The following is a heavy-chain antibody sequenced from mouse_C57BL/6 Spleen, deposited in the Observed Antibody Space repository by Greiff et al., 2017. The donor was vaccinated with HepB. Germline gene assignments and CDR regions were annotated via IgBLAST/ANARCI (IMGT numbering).Heavy chain of an antibody. CDR1: GFTFSDYG. CDR3: ARPRYYGSFYAMDY. V-gene: IGHV5-17*01. J-gene: IGHJ4*01. CDR2: ISSGSSTI. Sequence: EVHLVESGGGLVKPGGSLKLSCAASGFTFSDYGMHWVRQAPEKGLEWVAYISSGSSTIYYADTVKGRFTISRDNAKNTLFLQMTSLRSEDTAMYYCARPRYYGSFYAMDYWGQGTSVTVSS. D-gene: IGHD1-1*01.